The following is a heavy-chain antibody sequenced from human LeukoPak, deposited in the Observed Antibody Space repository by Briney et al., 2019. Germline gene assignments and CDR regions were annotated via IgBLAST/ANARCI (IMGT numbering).Heavy chain of an antibody. CDR1: GYTFTSYG. V-gene: IGHV1-2*02. D-gene: IGHD1-26*01. CDR3: ARSYGGAYYSMAPGGY. Sequence: GASVKVSCKASGYTFTSYGISWVRQAPGPGLEWMGWTNPVTGGTSYAQKFQGRVTMTSDTSISTAYMELRSLNSDDTAIYYCARSYGGAYYSMAPGGYWGQGTLVTVSS. J-gene: IGHJ4*02. CDR2: TNPVTGGT.